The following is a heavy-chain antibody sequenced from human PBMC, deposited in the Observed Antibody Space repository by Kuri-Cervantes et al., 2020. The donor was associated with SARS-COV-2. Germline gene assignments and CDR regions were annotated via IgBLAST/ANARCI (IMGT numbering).Heavy chain of an antibody. D-gene: IGHD2/OR15-2a*01. J-gene: IGHJ4*02. CDR3: ARGGVTTFGY. V-gene: IGHV4-34*01. CDR2: INHSGST. CDR1: GGSFSGYY. Sequence: SETLSLTCAVYGGSFSGYYWSWNRQPPGKGLEWIGDINHSGSTDYNPSLKSRVTISVDKSKNQCSLKLSSVTAADTAVYYCARGGVTTFGYWGQGTLVTVSS.